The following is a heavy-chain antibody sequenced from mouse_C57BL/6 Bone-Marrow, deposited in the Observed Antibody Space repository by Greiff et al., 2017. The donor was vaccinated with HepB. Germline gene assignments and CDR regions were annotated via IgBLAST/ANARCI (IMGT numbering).Heavy chain of an antibody. D-gene: IGHD1-2*01. J-gene: IGHJ2*01. CDR3: ARQNYGHY. V-gene: IGHV5-9*01. Sequence: DVHLVESGGGLVKPGGSLKLSCAASGFTFSSYTMAWVRQTPGKRLEWVATISGGGGNTYYTDRVKGRVTISRDNAKNTLYLQMSSLRSEDTALYYWARQNYGHYWGQGTTLTVSS. CDR1: GFTFSSYT. CDR2: ISGGGGNT.